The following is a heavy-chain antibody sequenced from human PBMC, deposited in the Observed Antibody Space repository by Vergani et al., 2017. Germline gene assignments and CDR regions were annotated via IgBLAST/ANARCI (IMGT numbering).Heavy chain of an antibody. J-gene: IGHJ4*02. Sequence: QLQLQESGPGLVKPSETLSLTCTVSGVSIGSNSYYWAWIRQPPGKGLEWIGSVYYSGDTYYNPSLKSRFTISVDTSKNQFSLRVKSVTAADTAAYYCAVRDIELSYGSWGQGTLVTVSS. D-gene: IGHD5-18*01. V-gene: IGHV4-39*01. CDR1: GVSIGSNSYY. CDR3: AVRDIELSYGS. CDR2: VYYSGDT.